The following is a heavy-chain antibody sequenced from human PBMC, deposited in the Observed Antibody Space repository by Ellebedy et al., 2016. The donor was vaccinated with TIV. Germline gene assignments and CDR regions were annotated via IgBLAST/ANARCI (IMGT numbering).Heavy chain of an antibody. CDR3: VRPSSPLRSVFDY. D-gene: IGHD3-16*02. CDR1: GFTFSTYS. Sequence: GESLKISXAASGFTFSTYSMNWVRQAPGKGLEWVSSISSSSNYIYYADSVKARFTISRDNAKNSLYLQMNSLRAEDTAVYYCVRPSSPLRSVFDYWGRGTLVTVSS. CDR2: ISSSSNYI. J-gene: IGHJ4*02. V-gene: IGHV3-21*01.